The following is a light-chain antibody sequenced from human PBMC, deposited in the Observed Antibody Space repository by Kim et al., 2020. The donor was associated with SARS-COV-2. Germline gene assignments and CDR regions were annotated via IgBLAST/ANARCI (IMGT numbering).Light chain of an antibody. CDR3: QSFDSRLTGSV. CDR2: NNN. V-gene: IGLV1-40*01. CDR1: SSHSGAGYD. J-gene: IGLJ3*02. Sequence: QRISIACTGSSSHSGAGYDVHCDRQLPGTAPNLVIYNNNNRPSGVPDRFSGSNSGTSASLVITGLQAEDEADYYCQSFDSRLTGSVFGGGTKLTVL.